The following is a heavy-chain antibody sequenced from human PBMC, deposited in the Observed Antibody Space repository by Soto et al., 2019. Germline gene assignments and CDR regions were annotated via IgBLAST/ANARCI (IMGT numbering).Heavy chain of an antibody. D-gene: IGHD6-19*01. CDR3: ARDGGDIAVAARLDNWFDP. CDR1: GFTFSSYA. V-gene: IGHV3-30-3*01. CDR2: ISYDGSNK. J-gene: IGHJ5*02. Sequence: QVQLVESGGGVVQPGRSLRLSCAASGFTFSSYAMHWVRQAPGKGLEWVAVISYDGSNKYYADSVKGRFTISRDNSKNTLYLQMNSLRPEDTAVYYCARDGGDIAVAARLDNWFDPWGQGTLVTVSS.